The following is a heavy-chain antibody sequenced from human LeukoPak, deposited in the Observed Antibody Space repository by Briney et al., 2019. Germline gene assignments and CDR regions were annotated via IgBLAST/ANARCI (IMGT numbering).Heavy chain of an antibody. CDR2: INHSGST. D-gene: IGHD5-12*01. V-gene: IGHV4-39*07. Sequence: NSSETLSLTCTVSGGSISSSYYYWSWIRQPPGKGLEWIGEINHSGSTNYNPSLKSRVTISVDTSKNQFSLKLSSVTAADTAVYYCARRPRWRGYSGYVMSYYFDYWGQGTLVTVSS. CDR1: GGSISSSYYY. CDR3: ARRPRWRGYSGYVMSYYFDY. J-gene: IGHJ4*02.